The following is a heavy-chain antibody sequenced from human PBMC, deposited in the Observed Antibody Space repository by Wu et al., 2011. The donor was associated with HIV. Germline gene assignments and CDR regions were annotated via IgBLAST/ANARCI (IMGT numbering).Heavy chain of an antibody. CDR2: MNPNNGDT. V-gene: IGHV1-2*02. J-gene: IGHJ6*02. D-gene: IGHD3-22*01. CDR1: GYSFIDHH. Sequence: QVQLVQSGAELKKPGASVKVSCEASGYSFIDHHIHWVRQAPGQGLEWLGWMNPNNGDTAYAQTFLGRVTMTRDTSINTAYMEMRSLRSEDTAVYYCARVSEPTYYYESSGLYGADVWGQGTTVTVSS. CDR3: ARVSEPTYYYESSGLYGADV.